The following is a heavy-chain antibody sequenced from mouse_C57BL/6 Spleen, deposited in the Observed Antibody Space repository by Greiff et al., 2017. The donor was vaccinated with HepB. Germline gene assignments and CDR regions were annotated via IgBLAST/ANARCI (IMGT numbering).Heavy chain of an antibody. V-gene: IGHV5-4*03. CDR3: ASPTMDY. J-gene: IGHJ4*01. CDR2: ISDGGSYT. CDR1: GFTFSSYA. D-gene: IGHD1-1*01. Sequence: DVKLVESGGGLVKPGGSLKLSCAASGFTFSSYAMSWVRQTPEKRLEWVATISDGGSYTYYPDNVKGRFTISRDNAKNNLYLQMSHLKSEDTAMYYCASPTMDYWGQGTSVTVSS.